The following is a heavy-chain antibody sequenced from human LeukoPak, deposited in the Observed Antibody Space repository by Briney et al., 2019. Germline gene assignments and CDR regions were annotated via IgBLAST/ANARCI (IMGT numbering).Heavy chain of an antibody. J-gene: IGHJ6*04. CDR3: AELGITMIGGV. Sequence: PGRSLRLSCAASGFTVEDYGMHWVRQPPGKGLEWVSYISSSGSTIYYADSVKGRFTISRDNAKNSLYLQMNSLRAEDTAVYYCAELGITMIGGVWGKGTTVTISS. V-gene: IGHV3-48*03. D-gene: IGHD3-10*02. CDR1: GFTVEDYG. CDR2: ISSSGSTI.